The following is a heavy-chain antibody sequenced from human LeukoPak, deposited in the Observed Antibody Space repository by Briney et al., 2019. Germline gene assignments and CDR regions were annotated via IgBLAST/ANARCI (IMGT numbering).Heavy chain of an antibody. D-gene: IGHD3-10*01. Sequence: PGGSLSLSCTASGFNFCVYAMTCVPGAPGGGLDWVSTIRAGGGDTFYSDSVKGRFSISRDNSKNTLILQMDSLRADDTAIYYCAKILASGSGSYWGQGTLVLVSS. CDR2: IRAGGGDT. J-gene: IGHJ4*02. V-gene: IGHV3-23*01. CDR1: GFNFCVYA. CDR3: AKILASGSGSY.